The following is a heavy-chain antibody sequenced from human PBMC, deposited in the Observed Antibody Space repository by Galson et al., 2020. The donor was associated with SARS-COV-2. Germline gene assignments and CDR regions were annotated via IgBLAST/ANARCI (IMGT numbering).Heavy chain of an antibody. CDR2: ISYDGSNK. J-gene: IGHJ2*01. Sequence: GSLRLSCAASGFTFSSYGMHWVRQAPGKGLEWVAVISYDGSNKYYADSVKGRFTISRDNSKNTLYLQMNSLRAEDTAVYYCASGYCSGGSCYSQDWYFDLWGRGTLVTVSS. CDR1: GFTFSSYG. V-gene: IGHV3-30*03. CDR3: ASGYCSGGSCYSQDWYFDL. D-gene: IGHD2-15*01.